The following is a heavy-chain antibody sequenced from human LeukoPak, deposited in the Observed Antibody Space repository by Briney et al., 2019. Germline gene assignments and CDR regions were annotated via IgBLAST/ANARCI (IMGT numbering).Heavy chain of an antibody. Sequence: ASVNVSCKASGYTFSRYGITWVRQAPGQGLEWMGWISAYNGDTNYAQKLQDRVTMSTDTSTRTAYMELRSLRSDDTAVYYCASNTGSDSSGYAYWGQGTLVSVSS. D-gene: IGHD3-22*01. V-gene: IGHV1-18*01. CDR1: GYTFSRYG. CDR2: ISAYNGDT. CDR3: ASNTGSDSSGYAY. J-gene: IGHJ4*02.